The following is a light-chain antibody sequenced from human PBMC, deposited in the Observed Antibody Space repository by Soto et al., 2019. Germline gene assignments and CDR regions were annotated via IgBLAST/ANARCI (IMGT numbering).Light chain of an antibody. CDR3: KQRSNRPLT. CDR2: DPS. J-gene: IGKJ4*01. V-gene: IGKV3-11*01. CDR1: QSVSSY. Sequence: EIVLTQSPATLPLSPGERATLSCRASQSVSSYLAWYQQKPGQAPRLLIYDPSNRTTGIPARLRGRGSGTDFTPTTSSLEPEDFAVYACKQRSNRPLTFGGGTTVAIK.